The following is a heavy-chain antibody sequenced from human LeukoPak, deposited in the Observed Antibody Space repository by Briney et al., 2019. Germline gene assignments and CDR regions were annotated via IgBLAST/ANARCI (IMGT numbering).Heavy chain of an antibody. D-gene: IGHD6-13*01. CDR2: IYSGGGT. V-gene: IGHV3-66*04. CDR1: ELTVSSDY. Sequence: QPGGSLTLSCAASELTVSSDYMSWVRQAPGKGLEWVSTIYSGGGTYYADSVKGRFTISRDNSKNTLYLQMNSLRAEDTAVYYCARHYHGSSWYNYFHYWGQGTLVTVSS. J-gene: IGHJ4*02. CDR3: ARHYHGSSWYNYFHY.